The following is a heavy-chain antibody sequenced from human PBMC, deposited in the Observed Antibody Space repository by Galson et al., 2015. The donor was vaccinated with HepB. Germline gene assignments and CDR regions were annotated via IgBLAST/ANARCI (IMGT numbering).Heavy chain of an antibody. V-gene: IGHV4-31*03. CDR3: ARERTLDWLLFPYGMDV. CDR2: IYYSGST. CDR1: GGSISSGGYY. Sequence: TLSLTCTVSGGSISSGGYYWSWIRQHPGKGLEWIGYIYYSGSTYYNPSLKSRVTISVDTSKNQFSLKLSSVTAADTAVYYCARERTLDWLLFPYGMDVWGQGTTVTVSS. D-gene: IGHD3-9*01. J-gene: IGHJ6*02.